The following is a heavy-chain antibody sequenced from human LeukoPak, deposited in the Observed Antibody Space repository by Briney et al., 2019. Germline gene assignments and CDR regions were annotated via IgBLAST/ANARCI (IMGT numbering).Heavy chain of an antibody. Sequence: SETLFLTCTVSGGSISSHYWSWIRQPPGKGLEWIGYIYYSGSTNYNPSLKSRVTISVDTSKNQFSLKLSSVTAADTAVYYCARVGAVGATTSLQGWFDPWGQGTLVTVSS. D-gene: IGHD1-26*01. V-gene: IGHV4-59*11. CDR3: ARVGAVGATTSLQGWFDP. CDR1: GGSISSHY. CDR2: IYYSGST. J-gene: IGHJ5*02.